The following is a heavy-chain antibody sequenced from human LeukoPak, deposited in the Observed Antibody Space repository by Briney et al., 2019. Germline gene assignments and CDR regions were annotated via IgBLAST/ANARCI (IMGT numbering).Heavy chain of an antibody. Sequence: PGGSLRLSCAASGFSFSGYSMTWVRQAPGKGREWVSYISSSGTTIYYAASVKGRFTISRDNGKNSLYLQMNSLRDEDTAVYYCSRESRYSSDYWGQGTLVTVSS. D-gene: IGHD6-13*01. CDR1: GFSFSGYS. V-gene: IGHV3-48*02. CDR3: SRESRYSSDY. CDR2: ISSSGTTI. J-gene: IGHJ4*02.